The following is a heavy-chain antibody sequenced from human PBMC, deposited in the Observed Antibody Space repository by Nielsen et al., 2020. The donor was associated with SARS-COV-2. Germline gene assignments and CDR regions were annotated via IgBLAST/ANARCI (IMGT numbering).Heavy chain of an antibody. CDR2: INPNSGGT. Sequence: ASVKVSCKASGYTFTGYYMHWVRQAPGQGLEWMGRINPNSGGTNYAQKFQGRVTMTRDTSISTAYMELSSLRSEDTAVYYCARGFLESVGATDFDYWGQGTLVTVSS. CDR1: GYTFTGYY. D-gene: IGHD1-26*01. CDR3: ARGFLESVGATDFDY. J-gene: IGHJ4*02. V-gene: IGHV1-2*06.